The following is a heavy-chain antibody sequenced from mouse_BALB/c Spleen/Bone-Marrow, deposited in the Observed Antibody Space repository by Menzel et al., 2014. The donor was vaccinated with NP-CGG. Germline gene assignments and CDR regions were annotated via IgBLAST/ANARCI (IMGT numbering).Heavy chain of an antibody. Sequence: VQRVESGAELVRPGASVKLSCKASGYTFTSYWINWVKQRPGQGLEWIGNIYPSDSYTSYNQKFKDKATLTVDKSSSTAYMQLSSPTSGDSAVYYCTRYDYDWFAYWGRGTLVTVSA. CDR3: TRYDYDWFAY. CDR1: GYTFTSYW. CDR2: IYPSDSYT. J-gene: IGHJ3*01. D-gene: IGHD2-4*01. V-gene: IGHV1-69*02.